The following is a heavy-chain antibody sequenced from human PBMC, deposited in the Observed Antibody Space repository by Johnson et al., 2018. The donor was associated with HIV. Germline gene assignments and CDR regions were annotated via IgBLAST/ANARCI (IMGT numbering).Heavy chain of an antibody. Sequence: QVQLVESGGGLVKPGGSLRLSCAASGFTFSDYYMSWIRQAPGRGLEWVSYISSSGSTIYYADSVKGRLTLSRDNAKNSLYLQMNSLRAEATAVYYCARDRSSGWYGRVDAFDFWGQGTMVTVSS. D-gene: IGHD6-19*01. CDR3: ARDRSSGWYGRVDAFDF. CDR1: GFTFSDYY. J-gene: IGHJ3*01. CDR2: ISSSGSTI. V-gene: IGHV3-11*04.